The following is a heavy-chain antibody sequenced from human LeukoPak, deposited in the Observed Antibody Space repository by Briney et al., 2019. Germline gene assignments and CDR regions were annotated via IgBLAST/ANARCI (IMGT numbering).Heavy chain of an antibody. CDR2: IIPILGIA. D-gene: IGHD6-13*01. V-gene: IGHV1-69*04. Sequence: GASVKVSCKASGGTFSSYAISWVRLAPGQGLEWMGRIIPILGIANYAQKFQGRVTMTEDTSTDTAYMELSSLRSEDTAVYYCATDLNKKAAASSFYFDYWGQGTLVTVSS. J-gene: IGHJ4*02. CDR1: GGTFSSYA. CDR3: ATDLNKKAAASSFYFDY.